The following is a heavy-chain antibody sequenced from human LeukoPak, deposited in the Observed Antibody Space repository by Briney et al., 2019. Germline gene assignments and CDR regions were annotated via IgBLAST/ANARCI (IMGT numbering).Heavy chain of an antibody. D-gene: IGHD6-13*01. CDR1: GGSFSGYY. CDR3: ARVGPYSSSWYIRSNWFDP. J-gene: IGHJ5*02. Sequence: SETLSLTCAVYGGSFSGYYWSWIRQPPGKGLEWIGEINHSGSTNYNPSLKSRVTISVDTSKNQFSLKLSSVTAADTAVYYCARVGPYSSSWYIRSNWFDPWGQGTLVTVSS. CDR2: INHSGST. V-gene: IGHV4-34*01.